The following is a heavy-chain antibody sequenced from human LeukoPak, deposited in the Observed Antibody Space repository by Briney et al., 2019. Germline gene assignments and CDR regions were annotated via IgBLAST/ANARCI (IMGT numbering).Heavy chain of an antibody. Sequence: ASVKVSCKASGYTFTSYGISWVRQAPGQGLEWMGWISAYNGNTNYAQKLQGRVTMTTDTSTSTAYMELRSLRSDDTAVYYCARSKEDYYGSGRNRLNYYYYMDVWGKGTTVTVSS. J-gene: IGHJ6*03. CDR1: GYTFTSYG. CDR3: ARSKEDYYGSGRNRLNYYYYMDV. V-gene: IGHV1-18*01. CDR2: ISAYNGNT. D-gene: IGHD3-10*01.